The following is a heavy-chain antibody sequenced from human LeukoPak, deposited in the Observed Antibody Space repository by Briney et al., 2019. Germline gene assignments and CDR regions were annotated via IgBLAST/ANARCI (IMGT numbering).Heavy chain of an antibody. V-gene: IGHV3-9*01. Sequence: AGGSLRLSCAASGFTFDDYAMHWVRHAPGKGLGWVSGISWNSGSIGYADSAKGRFTISRDNAKNSLYLQMNSLRAEDTALYYCAKDIFTMVRGVVDYWGQGTLVTVSS. J-gene: IGHJ4*02. CDR3: AKDIFTMVRGVVDY. D-gene: IGHD3-10*01. CDR1: GFTFDDYA. CDR2: ISWNSGSI.